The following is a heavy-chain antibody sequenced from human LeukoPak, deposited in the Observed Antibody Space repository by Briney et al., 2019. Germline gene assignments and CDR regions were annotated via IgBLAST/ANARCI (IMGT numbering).Heavy chain of an antibody. CDR1: GGSISSSSYY. J-gene: IGHJ4*02. V-gene: IGHV4-39*01. D-gene: IGHD6-19*01. Sequence: SETLSLTCTVSGGSISSSSYYWGWIRQPPGKGLEWIGSIYYSGSTYYNPSLKSRVTISVDTSKNQFSLKLSSVTAADTAVYYCARHIRERGSSSGGWYFDYWGQGTLVTVSS. CDR2: IYYSGST. CDR3: ARHIRERGSSSGGWYFDY.